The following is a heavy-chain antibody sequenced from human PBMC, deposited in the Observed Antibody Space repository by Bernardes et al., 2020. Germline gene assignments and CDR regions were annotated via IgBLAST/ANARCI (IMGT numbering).Heavy chain of an antibody. CDR1: GYTFTGYY. Sequence: ASVKVSCKASGYTFTGYYMHWVRQAPGQGLEWMGWINPNSGGTNYAQKFQGRVTMTRETSISTAYMELSRLRSDDTAVYYCARSLGAYCGGDCYWDFDYWGQGTLVTVSS. J-gene: IGHJ4*02. D-gene: IGHD2-21*02. CDR3: ARSLGAYCGGDCYWDFDY. CDR2: INPNSGGT. V-gene: IGHV1-2*02.